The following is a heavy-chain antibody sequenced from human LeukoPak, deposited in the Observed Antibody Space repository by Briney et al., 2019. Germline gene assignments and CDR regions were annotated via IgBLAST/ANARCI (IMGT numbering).Heavy chain of an antibody. D-gene: IGHD3-10*01. J-gene: IGHJ3*02. Sequence: GGSLRLSCAASGFTFSSYEMNWVRQAPGKGLEWVSDISGSGGSTYYADSVKGRFTISRDNSKNTLYLQMNSLRAEDTAVYYCAKSNGYGLVDIWGQGTMVTVSS. CDR2: ISGSGGST. V-gene: IGHV3-23*01. CDR3: AKSNGYGLVDI. CDR1: GFTFSSYE.